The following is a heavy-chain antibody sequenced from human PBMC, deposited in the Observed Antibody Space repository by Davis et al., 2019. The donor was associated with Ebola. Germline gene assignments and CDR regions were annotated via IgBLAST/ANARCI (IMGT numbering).Heavy chain of an antibody. D-gene: IGHD5-24*01. Sequence: GESLKISCAASGFTFSSYGMHWVRQAPGKGLEWVSVIYSGGSTYYADSVKGRFTISRHNSKNTLYLQMNSLRAEDTAVYYCARGRWLHLGPIFDYWGQGTLVTVSS. CDR1: GFTFSSYG. J-gene: IGHJ4*02. V-gene: IGHV3-53*04. CDR3: ARGRWLHLGPIFDY. CDR2: IYSGGST.